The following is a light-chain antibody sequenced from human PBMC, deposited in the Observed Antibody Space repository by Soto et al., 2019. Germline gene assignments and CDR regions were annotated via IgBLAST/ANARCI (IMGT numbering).Light chain of an antibody. Sequence: EIVMTQSPATLSVSPGERAILSCRASQSVSSSYLAWYQQKPGQPPRLLISGASTRAPGIPARFSGSGSGTEFTLTISSLQSEDFAVYYCQQYSNWPLTFGGGTQVEIK. V-gene: IGKV3-15*01. CDR1: QSVSSSY. CDR2: GAS. CDR3: QQYSNWPLT. J-gene: IGKJ4*01.